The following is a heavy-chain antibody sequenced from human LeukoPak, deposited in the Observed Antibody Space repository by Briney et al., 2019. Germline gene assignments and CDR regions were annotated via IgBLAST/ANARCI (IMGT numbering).Heavy chain of an antibody. V-gene: IGHV1-18*01. CDR1: GYTFTSYG. D-gene: IGHD3-10*01. Sequence: ASVKVSCKAYGYTFTSYGISWVRQAPGQGLEWMGWISAYNGNTNYAQKLQGRVTMTTDTSTSTAYMELRSLRSDDTAVYYCARVSWFGEWYDYWGQGTLVTVSS. CDR3: ARVSWFGEWYDY. J-gene: IGHJ4*02. CDR2: ISAYNGNT.